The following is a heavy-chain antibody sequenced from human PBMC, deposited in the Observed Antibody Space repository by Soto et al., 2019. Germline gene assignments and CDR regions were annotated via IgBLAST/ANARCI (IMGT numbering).Heavy chain of an antibody. D-gene: IGHD2-15*01. V-gene: IGHV1-24*01. CDR2: FDPEDGET. CDR1: GYTPTELS. Sequence: ASVKVSCKVSGYTPTELSMHWVRQDPGKGLEWMGGFDPEDGETIYAQKFQGRVTMTEDTSTDTAYMELSSLRSEDTAVYYCATVGRSAFDIWGQGTMVTVSS. CDR3: ATVGRSAFDI. J-gene: IGHJ3*02.